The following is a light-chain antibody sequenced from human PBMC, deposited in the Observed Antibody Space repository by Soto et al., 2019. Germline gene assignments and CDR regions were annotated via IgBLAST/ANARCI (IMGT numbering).Light chain of an antibody. J-gene: IGLJ2*01. V-gene: IGLV3-21*04. CDR3: QVWDSSSDHFMV. CDR1: NIGDKS. Sequence: SYVLAQPPSVSVAPGETANIPCGGNNIGDKSVHWYLHKPGQAPVLVIYYDSDRPSGIPERFSGSNSGNTATLSISRVEAGDEADYYCQVWDSSSDHFMVFGGGTKVTVL. CDR2: YDS.